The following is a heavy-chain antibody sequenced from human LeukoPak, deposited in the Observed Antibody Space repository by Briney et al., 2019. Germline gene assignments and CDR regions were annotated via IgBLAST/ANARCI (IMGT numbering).Heavy chain of an antibody. D-gene: IGHD3-22*01. CDR3: ARGSSNYYDSSGYYYVREVYYFDY. CDR1: GYTFTSYY. J-gene: IGHJ4*02. Sequence: GASVKVSCKASGYTFTSYYMHWVRQAPGQGLEWMGIINPSGGSTSYAQKFQGRVTMTRDTSTSTVYMELSSLRSEDRAVYYCARGSSNYYDSSGYYYVREVYYFDYWGQGTLVTVSS. V-gene: IGHV1-46*01. CDR2: INPSGGST.